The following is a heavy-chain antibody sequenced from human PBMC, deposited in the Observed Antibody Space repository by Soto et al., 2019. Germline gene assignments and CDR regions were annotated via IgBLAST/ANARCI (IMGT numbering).Heavy chain of an antibody. D-gene: IGHD3-10*01. CDR3: AKVSRKGSAIDFDY. CDR1: GYTFSNYD. CDR2: VKPNNGDT. V-gene: IGHV1-8*01. J-gene: IGHJ4*02. Sequence: QVQLVQSGAELKKPGASVKVSCKASGYTFSNYDMNWVRQATGQGPEWIGWVKPNNGDTGYAQKFKGLVTLTTDISTTTAYIELTSLRSEDTAIYYCAKVSRKGSAIDFDYRGQGNLITVSS.